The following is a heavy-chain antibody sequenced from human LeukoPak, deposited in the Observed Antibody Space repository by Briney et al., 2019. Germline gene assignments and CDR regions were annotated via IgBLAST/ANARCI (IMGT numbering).Heavy chain of an antibody. CDR2: IYYSGTT. D-gene: IGHD5-24*01. CDR1: GGSISSYY. J-gene: IGHJ4*02. V-gene: IGHV4-59*12. CDR3: ARVSRDGYKNQDY. Sequence: SETLSLTCTVSGGSISSYYWSWIRQPPGKGLEWIGYIYYSGTTNYNPSLKSRVTISVDTSKNQFSLKLSSVTAADTAVYYCARVSRDGYKNQDYWGQGTLVTVSS.